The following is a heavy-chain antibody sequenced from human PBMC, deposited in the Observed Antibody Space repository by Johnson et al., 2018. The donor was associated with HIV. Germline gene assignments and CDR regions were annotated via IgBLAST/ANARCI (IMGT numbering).Heavy chain of an antibody. D-gene: IGHD6-6*01. CDR3: ARRGYSSSGGAVDI. V-gene: IGHV3-30-3*01. CDR2: ISYDGSNK. Sequence: QVQLVESGGGVVQPGRSLRLSCAASGFTFSSYAMHWVRQAPGKGLEWVAVISYDGSNKYYADSVKGRFTISRDNSKNTLYLQMNSLRAEDTAVYYCARRGYSSSGGAVDIWGQGTMVTVSS. CDR1: GFTFSSYA. J-gene: IGHJ3*02.